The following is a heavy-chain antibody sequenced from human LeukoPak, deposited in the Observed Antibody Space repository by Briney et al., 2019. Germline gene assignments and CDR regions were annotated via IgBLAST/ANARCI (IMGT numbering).Heavy chain of an antibody. CDR1: GFTFSSYA. CDR2: ISGSGGST. CDR3: AKSWVDSGSYFAT. D-gene: IGHD1-26*01. Sequence: PGGSLRLSCAASGFTFSSYAMSWVRQAPGKGLEWVSAISGSGGSTYYADSVKGRFTISRDNSKNTLYLRMNSLRAEDTAVYYCAKSWVDSGSYFATWGQGTLVTVSS. J-gene: IGHJ5*02. V-gene: IGHV3-23*01.